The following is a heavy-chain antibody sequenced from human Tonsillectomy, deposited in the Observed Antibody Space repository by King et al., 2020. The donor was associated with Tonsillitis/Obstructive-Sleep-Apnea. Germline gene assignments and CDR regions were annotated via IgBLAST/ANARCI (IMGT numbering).Heavy chain of an antibody. CDR1: GFTFDDYA. CDR2: ISGDGGTT. D-gene: IGHD3-10*01. Sequence: VQLVEPGGGVVQPGGSLRLSCAASGFTFDDYAMHWVRQAPGKGLEWVSLISGDGGTTYYADSVKGRFTISRDNSKNSLYLQMNSLRTEDTALYYCAKDMSYGSGSYPNYMDVWGKGTTVTVSS. CDR3: AKDMSYGSGSYPNYMDV. V-gene: IGHV3-43*02. J-gene: IGHJ6*03.